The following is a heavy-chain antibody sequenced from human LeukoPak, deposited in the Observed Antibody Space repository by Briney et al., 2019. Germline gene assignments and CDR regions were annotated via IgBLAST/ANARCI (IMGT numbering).Heavy chain of an antibody. J-gene: IGHJ4*02. Sequence: GGSLRLSCAASGFTFSNHAMSWVRQAPGRGLEWVGRIKSKTDGGTTDYAAPVKGRFTISRDDSKNTLYLQMNSLKTEDTAVYYCTTGYSGYDLDYWGQGTLVTVSS. CDR3: TTGYSGYDLDY. D-gene: IGHD5-12*01. V-gene: IGHV3-15*01. CDR2: IKSKTDGGTT. CDR1: GFTFSNHA.